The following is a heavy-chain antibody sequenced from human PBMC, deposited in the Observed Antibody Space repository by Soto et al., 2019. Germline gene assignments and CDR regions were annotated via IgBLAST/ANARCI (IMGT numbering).Heavy chain of an antibody. Sequence: TGGSLRLSCAASGFTFSSYGMHWVRQAPGKGLEWVAVISYDGSNKYYADSVKGRFTISRDNSKNTLYLQMNSLRAEDTAVYYCAKGEALDYWGQGTLVTVSS. V-gene: IGHV3-30*18. CDR2: ISYDGSNK. CDR3: AKGEALDY. J-gene: IGHJ4*02. CDR1: GFTFSSYG. D-gene: IGHD1-26*01.